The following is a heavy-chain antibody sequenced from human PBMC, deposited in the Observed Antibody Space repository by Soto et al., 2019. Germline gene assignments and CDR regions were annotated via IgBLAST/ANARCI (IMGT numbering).Heavy chain of an antibody. CDR1: GGTFSSFT. J-gene: IGHJ6*02. CDR2: IIPILGIT. CDR3: ARAHSRVGFGESYGMDV. V-gene: IGHV1-69*02. Sequence: ASVKVSCKASGGTFSSFTINWVLQAPGQGLEWMGRIIPILGITNYAQKFQGRVTITADKSTSTAYMELSSLRSEDTAVYYCARAHSRVGFGESYGMDVWGQGTTVTVSS. D-gene: IGHD3-10*01.